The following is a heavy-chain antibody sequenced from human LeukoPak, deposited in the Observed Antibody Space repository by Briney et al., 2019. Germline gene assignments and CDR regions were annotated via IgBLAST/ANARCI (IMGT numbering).Heavy chain of an antibody. J-gene: IGHJ4*02. V-gene: IGHV4-59*11. CDR1: GGSISSPY. Sequence: PSGTLSLTCTVSGGSISSPYWSWVRQPPGKGLEWVGYISYSGSTDYNPSLKSRVAMSVDMSKTQFSLELRSVTAADTAVYYCRYSSGWYQVDYWGQGTLVTVSS. CDR3: RYSSGWYQVDY. CDR2: ISYSGST. D-gene: IGHD6-19*01.